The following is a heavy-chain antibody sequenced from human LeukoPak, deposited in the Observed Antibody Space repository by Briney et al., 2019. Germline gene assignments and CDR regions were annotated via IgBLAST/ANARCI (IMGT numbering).Heavy chain of an antibody. D-gene: IGHD2-21*02. Sequence: ASVKVSCKASEYSFSTYSFHWVRQAPGQGLEWMGISNPSGGSPTYAQKFQGRVTMTRDTPTTTVYMELSSLRSDDTAVYYCARGGCDGGCSFDYWGQGTLVTVSS. J-gene: IGHJ4*02. CDR2: SNPSGGSP. CDR1: EYSFSTYS. V-gene: IGHV1-46*01. CDR3: ARGGCDGGCSFDY.